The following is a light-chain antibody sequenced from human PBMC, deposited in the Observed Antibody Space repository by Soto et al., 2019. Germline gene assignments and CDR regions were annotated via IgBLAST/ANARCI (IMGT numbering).Light chain of an antibody. J-gene: IGKJ4*01. Sequence: DIQMTQSPSSVAASVGDRVTITCRASQDISSWLAWFQQKPGKAPKLLIYRAFTLPSGVPSRFSGRGSGTYFTLTISMLQREDFATYYCHQANSFPLTFGGGPKVDSK. CDR2: RAF. CDR3: HQANSFPLT. V-gene: IGKV1-12*01. CDR1: QDISSW.